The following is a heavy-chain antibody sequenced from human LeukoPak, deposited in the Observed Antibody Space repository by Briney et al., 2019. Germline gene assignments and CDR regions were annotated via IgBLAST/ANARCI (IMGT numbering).Heavy chain of an antibody. CDR1: GGTFGRYA. CDR2: VSPFYRTS. Sequence: ASVKVSCKASGGTFGRYAITWVRQAPGQRLEWMGGVSPFYRTSDYAQRFQGRVTISADESTSTAFLEVRRLRSEDTAVYYCARDCSGGRCYGAFYIWGQGALVIVSP. CDR3: ARDCSGGRCYGAFYI. D-gene: IGHD2-15*01. J-gene: IGHJ3*02. V-gene: IGHV1-69*13.